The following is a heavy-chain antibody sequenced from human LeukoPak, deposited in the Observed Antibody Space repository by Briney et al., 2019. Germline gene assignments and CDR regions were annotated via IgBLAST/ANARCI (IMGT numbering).Heavy chain of an antibody. J-gene: IGHJ4*02. Sequence: SQTLSLTCTVSGGSISNGGYYWNWVRQPPGEGLEWIGYIYHSGSTYYNPSLKSRVTISVDTSKNQFSLKLSSVTAADTAVYYCANRGYYGSGSIDYWGQGTLVTVSS. V-gene: IGHV4-30-2*01. D-gene: IGHD3-10*01. CDR2: IYHSGST. CDR3: ANRGYYGSGSIDY. CDR1: GGSISNGGYY.